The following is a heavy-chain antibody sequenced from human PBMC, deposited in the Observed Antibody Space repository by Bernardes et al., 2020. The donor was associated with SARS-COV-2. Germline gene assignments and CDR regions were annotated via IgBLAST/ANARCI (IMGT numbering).Heavy chain of an antibody. J-gene: IGHJ4*02. CDR2: IYYSGST. Sequence: SETLSLTCTVSGGSISSYYWSWIRQPPGKGLEWIGYIYYSGSTNYNASLESRVTILVDTSKNQFVLKLSSVTAAETAVYFGARVGDRSSLSPIDCWAQGTLVTVSS. V-gene: IGHV4-59*01. CDR3: ARVGDRSSLSPIDC. D-gene: IGHD6-13*01. CDR1: GGSISSYY.